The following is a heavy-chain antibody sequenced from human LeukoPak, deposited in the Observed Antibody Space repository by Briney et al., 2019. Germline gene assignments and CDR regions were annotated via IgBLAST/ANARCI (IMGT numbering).Heavy chain of an antibody. Sequence: GAPLKISCEAPGYPFTTYWIGWRRPMPGKGLEWMGIIYPADSDTRYSPSSQGQVTISADQSINPSSLQWNSLKASDTAMYYCARRGVGYINWFDPWGQGTLGTVS. CDR2: IYPADSDT. D-gene: IGHD5-18*01. V-gene: IGHV5-51*01. CDR1: GYPFTTYW. CDR3: ARRGVGYINWFDP. J-gene: IGHJ5*02.